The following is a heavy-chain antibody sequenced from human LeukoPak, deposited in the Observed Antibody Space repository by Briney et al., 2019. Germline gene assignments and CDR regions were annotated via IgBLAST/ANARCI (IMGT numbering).Heavy chain of an antibody. D-gene: IGHD3-22*01. Sequence: GGSLRLSCAASGFTFSSYAMSWVRQAPGKGLEWVSAISGSGGSTYYAESVKGRCTISRDNSKNTLYLQMNSLRAEDTAVYYCANPTHRYYYDSSGPRGGQGTLVTVSS. CDR1: GFTFSSYA. J-gene: IGHJ4*02. V-gene: IGHV3-23*01. CDR2: ISGSGGST. CDR3: ANPTHRYYYDSSGPR.